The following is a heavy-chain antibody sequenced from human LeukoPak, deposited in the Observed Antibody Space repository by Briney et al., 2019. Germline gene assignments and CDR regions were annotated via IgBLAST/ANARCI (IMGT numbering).Heavy chain of an antibody. CDR3: ARGEGIVATIALDY. CDR1: GGSFSGYY. D-gene: IGHD5-12*01. V-gene: IGHV4-34*01. CDR2: INHSGST. J-gene: IGHJ4*02. Sequence: PSETLSLTCAVYGGSFSGYYWSWIRQPPGKGLEWIGEINHSGSTNYNPSLKSRVTISVDTSKSQFSLKLSSVTAADTAVYYCARGEGIVATIALDYWGQGTLVTVSS.